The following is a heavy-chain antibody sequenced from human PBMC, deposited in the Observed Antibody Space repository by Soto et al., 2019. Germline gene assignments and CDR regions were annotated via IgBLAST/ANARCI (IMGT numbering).Heavy chain of an antibody. V-gene: IGHV1-69*06. CDR1: GGTFSSYA. CDR3: ARQFIAAAGHALYYYYGMDV. CDR2: IIPIFGTA. Sequence: SVKVSCKASGGTFSSYAISWVRQAPGQGLEWMGGIIPIFGTANYAQKFQGRVTITADKSTSTAYMELSSLRSEDTAVYYCARQFIAAAGHALYYYYGMDVWGQGTTVTVSS. J-gene: IGHJ6*02. D-gene: IGHD6-13*01.